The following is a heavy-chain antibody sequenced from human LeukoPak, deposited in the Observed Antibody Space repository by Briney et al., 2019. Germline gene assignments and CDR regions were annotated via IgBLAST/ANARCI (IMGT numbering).Heavy chain of an antibody. J-gene: IGHJ6*03. Sequence: PSETLSFTCAVYGGSFSGYYWSWIRQPPGKGLEWIGEINHSGSTNYNPSLKSRVTISVDTSKNQFSLKLSSVTAADTAVYYCARQVGSYYLIYYYYYMDVWGKGTTVTISS. V-gene: IGHV4-34*01. CDR1: GGSFSGYY. CDR3: ARQVGSYYLIYYYYYMDV. CDR2: INHSGST. D-gene: IGHD1-26*01.